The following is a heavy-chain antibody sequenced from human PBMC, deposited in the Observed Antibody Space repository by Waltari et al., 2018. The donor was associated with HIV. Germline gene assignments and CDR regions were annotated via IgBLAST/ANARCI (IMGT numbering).Heavy chain of an antibody. D-gene: IGHD2-2*02. V-gene: IGHV3-7*01. CDR3: ASPAIRAGMDV. J-gene: IGHJ6*02. CDR1: GFPFSNFW. CDR2: IKQDESEK. Sequence: EVQLVESGGGLVQPGGSLRLSCAASGFPFSNFWMSWVRQAQGKGLEWLANIKQDESEKYYVDSVKGRFTISRDNAKNSLYLQMNSLRAEDTAVYYCASPAIRAGMDVWGQGTTVTVSS.